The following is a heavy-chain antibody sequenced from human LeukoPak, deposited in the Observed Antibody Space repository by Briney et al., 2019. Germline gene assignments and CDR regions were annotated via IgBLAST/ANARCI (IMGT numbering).Heavy chain of an antibody. D-gene: IGHD6-19*01. CDR1: GGSFSGYY. CDR2: INHSGST. V-gene: IGHV4-34*01. CDR3: AGDIAVAATGDY. J-gene: IGHJ4*02. Sequence: PSETLPLTCAVYGGSFSGYYWSWIRQPPGKGLEWIGEINHSGSTNYNPSLKSRVTISVDTSKNQFSLKLSSVTAADTAVYYCAGDIAVAATGDYWGQGTLVTVSS.